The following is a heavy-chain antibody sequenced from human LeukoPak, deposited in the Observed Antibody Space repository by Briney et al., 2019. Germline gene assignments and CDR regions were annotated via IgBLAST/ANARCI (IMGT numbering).Heavy chain of an antibody. CDR2: IHHSGST. Sequence: SETLSLTCAVYGGSFSGYYWTWIRQPPGKGLEWIGEIHHSGSTNYNPSLKSRVAISVDTSKNQFSLKLRSLTAADTAVYYCARAALSSYWYFDLWGRGTLVTVSS. D-gene: IGHD2-2*01. CDR3: ARAALSSYWYFDL. CDR1: GGSFSGYY. V-gene: IGHV4-34*01. J-gene: IGHJ2*01.